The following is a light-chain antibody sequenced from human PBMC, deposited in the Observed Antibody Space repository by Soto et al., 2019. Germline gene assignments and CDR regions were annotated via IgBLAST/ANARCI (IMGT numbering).Light chain of an antibody. V-gene: IGKV3-20*01. CDR3: QQYGSSPRT. CDR1: QRVDGNY. Sequence: PGERAPLSCRASQRVDGNYLAWYLQIPGQAPRLLIHGASNRATGIPDRFTGSGSGTDFTLTISRLEPEDFAVYYCQQYGSSPRTFGQGTKVDIK. CDR2: GAS. J-gene: IGKJ1*01.